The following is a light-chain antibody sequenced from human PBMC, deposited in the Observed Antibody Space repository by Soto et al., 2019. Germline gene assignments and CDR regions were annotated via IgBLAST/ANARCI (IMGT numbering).Light chain of an antibody. CDR1: TGAVTSAHY. V-gene: IGLV7-46*01. CDR2: DTT. J-gene: IGLJ1*01. CDR3: LLSYSDEKV. Sequence: QAVVTQEPSLTVSPGGTVTLTCGSSTGAVTSAHYPYWFQQTPGQAPRTLIYDTTNKHSWTPARFSGSLLGGKAALTLSGAQPEVEAEYYCLLSYSDEKVVGTGTNVTVL.